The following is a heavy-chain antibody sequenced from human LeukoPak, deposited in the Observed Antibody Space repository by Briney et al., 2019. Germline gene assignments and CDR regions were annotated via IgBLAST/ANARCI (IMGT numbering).Heavy chain of an antibody. D-gene: IGHD6-19*01. CDR2: ISGSGGST. CDR3: AKDMAGAGYYFDY. Sequence: GGSLRLSCAASGFTFSSYAMSWVRQAPGKGLEWVSAISGSGGSTYYADSVKGRFTISRDNSKNTLYLQMNSLRAEDTAGYYCAKDMAGAGYYFDYGGQGTLVTVSS. J-gene: IGHJ4*02. CDR1: GFTFSSYA. V-gene: IGHV3-23*01.